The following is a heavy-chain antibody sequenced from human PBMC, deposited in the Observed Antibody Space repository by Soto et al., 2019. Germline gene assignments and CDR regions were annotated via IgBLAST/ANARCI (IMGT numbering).Heavy chain of an antibody. D-gene: IGHD3-3*01. CDR1: CGSIISYY. Sequence: SETLSLTCTFSCGSIISYYWSWIRQPPGKGLEWIGYIYYSGSTNYNPSLKSRVTISVDTSKNQFSLKLSSVTAADTAVYYCARDGRYYDFWSGYPPIAGYYGMDVWGQGTTVTVSS. CDR3: ARDGRYYDFWSGYPPIAGYYGMDV. J-gene: IGHJ6*02. V-gene: IGHV4-59*01. CDR2: IYYSGST.